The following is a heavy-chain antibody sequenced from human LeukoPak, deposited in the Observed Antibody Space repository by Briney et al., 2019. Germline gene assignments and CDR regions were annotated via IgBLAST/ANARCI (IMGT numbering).Heavy chain of an antibody. CDR3: TRSAFAEGYFDL. CDR1: GGSFSGNY. CDR2: INHSGST. V-gene: IGHV4-34*01. Sequence: SETLSLTCAVSGGSFSGNYWTWIRQPPGKGLEWIGEINHSGSTNYNPSLKSRVTISVDTSKNQFSLKLSSVTAADTAVYYCTRSAFAEGYFDLWGRGTLVTASS. J-gene: IGHJ2*01.